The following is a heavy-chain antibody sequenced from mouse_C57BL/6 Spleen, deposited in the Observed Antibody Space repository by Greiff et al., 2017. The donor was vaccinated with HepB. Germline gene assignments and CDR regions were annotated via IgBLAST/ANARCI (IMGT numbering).Heavy chain of an antibody. V-gene: IGHV1-26*01. J-gene: IGHJ4*01. D-gene: IGHD2-3*01. Sequence: EVQLQQSGPELVKPGASVKISCKASGYTFTDYYMNWVKQSHGKSLEWIGDINPNNGGTSYNQKFKGKATLTVDKSSSTAYMELRSLTSEDSAVYYCARGGLLPGYAMDYWGQGTSVTVSS. CDR3: ARGGLLPGYAMDY. CDR2: INPNNGGT. CDR1: GYTFTDYY.